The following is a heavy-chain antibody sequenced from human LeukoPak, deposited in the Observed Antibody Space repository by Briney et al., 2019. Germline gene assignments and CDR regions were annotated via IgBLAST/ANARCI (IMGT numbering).Heavy chain of an antibody. CDR1: GGSISSKTYF. Sequence: TSETQSLTCSVSGGSISSKTYFWGWIRQPPGKGLEWIGSIYYSGSTNYNPSLKSRVTMSVDTSKNQFSLKLSSVTAADTAVYYCARDLRGRTLINAFDIWGQGTMVTVSS. J-gene: IGHJ3*02. D-gene: IGHD3-3*01. CDR3: ARDLRGRTLINAFDI. CDR2: IYYSGST. V-gene: IGHV4-39*07.